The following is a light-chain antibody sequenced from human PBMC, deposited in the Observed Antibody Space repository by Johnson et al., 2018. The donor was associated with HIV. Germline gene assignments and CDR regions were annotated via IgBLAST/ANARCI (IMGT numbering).Light chain of an antibody. CDR2: DNV. J-gene: IGLJ1*01. CDR3: GTWDSSLSAYV. CDR1: SSNIGNND. V-gene: IGLV1-51*01. Sequence: QSVLTQPPSVSAAPGQKVTISCSGSSSNIGNNDVSWYRQVPGTAPKRLIYDNVKRPSGIPDRFSGSKFGTSATLGITGLQTGDEADYYCGTWDSSLSAYVYGTGTKVTVL.